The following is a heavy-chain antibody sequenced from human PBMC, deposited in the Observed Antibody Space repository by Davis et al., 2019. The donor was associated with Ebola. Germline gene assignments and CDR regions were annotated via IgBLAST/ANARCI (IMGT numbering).Heavy chain of an antibody. CDR3: ARESGSGIDY. D-gene: IGHD1-26*01. CDR1: GFNFGEYA. Sequence: GESLKISCTASGFNFGEYALTWVRQTPRKGLEWVGFIRNKAYGGTTEYAASVKGRLTISRDDSGNIAYLQMNSLKIEDTAVYYCARESGSGIDYWGQGTLVTVSS. CDR2: IRNKAYGGTT. J-gene: IGHJ4*02. V-gene: IGHV3-49*04.